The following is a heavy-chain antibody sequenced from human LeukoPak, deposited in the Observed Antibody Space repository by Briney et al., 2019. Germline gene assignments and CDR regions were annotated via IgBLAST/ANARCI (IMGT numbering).Heavy chain of an antibody. CDR1: GFTFYDYA. V-gene: IGHV3-9*01. CDR3: AKDMESGNGWYGAFDM. J-gene: IGHJ3*02. CDR2: TSWNSGKI. Sequence: PGGSLRLSCVASGFTFYDYAMRWVRHAPGKGLEWVSGTSWNSGKIGYVDSVKGRFTISRDNAKNSLYLQMNSLRTEDTALYYCAKDMESGNGWYGAFDMWGQGTMVTVSS. D-gene: IGHD6-19*01.